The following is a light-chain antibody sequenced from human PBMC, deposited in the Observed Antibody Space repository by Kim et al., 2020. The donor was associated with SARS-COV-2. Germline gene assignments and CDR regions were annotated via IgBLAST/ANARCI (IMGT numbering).Light chain of an antibody. CDR2: GIS. CDR3: QQYADSPPT. V-gene: IGKV3-20*01. CDR1: QTIASIH. J-gene: IGKJ1*01. Sequence: SPGERATPSCRASQTIASIHLAWYQQKAGQAPRLIIYGISTRPTGISDRFSGSGSETDFTLTINRLEPEDFAVYYCQQYADSPPTFGQGTKVDIK.